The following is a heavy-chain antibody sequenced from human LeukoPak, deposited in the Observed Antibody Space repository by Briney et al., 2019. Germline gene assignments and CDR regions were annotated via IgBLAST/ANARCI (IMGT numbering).Heavy chain of an antibody. CDR2: IYPGDSDT. V-gene: IGHV5-51*01. D-gene: IGHD5-24*01. CDR1: GYSFTSYW. Sequence: GESLKISCKGSGYSFTSYWIGWVRQMPGKGLEWMGIIYPGDSDTRYSPSFQGQVTISADKSISTAYLQWSSLKASDTAMYYCARKGEAGRWLQFNWFDPWGQGTLVTVSS. CDR3: ARKGEAGRWLQFNWFDP. J-gene: IGHJ5*02.